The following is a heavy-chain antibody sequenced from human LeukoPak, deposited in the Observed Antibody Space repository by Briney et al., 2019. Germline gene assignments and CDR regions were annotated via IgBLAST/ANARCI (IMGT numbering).Heavy chain of an antibody. Sequence: ASVKVSCKASGGTFSSYAISWVRQAPGQGLEWMGWINPNSGGTNYTQKFQGRVTMTRDTSISTAYMELSRLRSDDTAMYYCARDQRMDNVLMVYAFDYWGQGTLVTVSS. CDR2: INPNSGGT. CDR1: GGTFSSYA. J-gene: IGHJ4*02. D-gene: IGHD2-8*01. CDR3: ARDQRMDNVLMVYAFDY. V-gene: IGHV1-2*02.